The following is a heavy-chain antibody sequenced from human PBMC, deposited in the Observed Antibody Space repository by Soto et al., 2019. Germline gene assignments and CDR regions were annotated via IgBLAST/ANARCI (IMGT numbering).Heavy chain of an antibody. CDR3: AKPITISGVVTHPYGMDV. Sequence: GGSLRLSCAASGFTFSSYAMSWVRQAPGKGLEWVSAISGSGGSTYYADSVKGRFTISRDNSKNTLYLQMNSLRAEDTAVYYCAKPITISGVVTHPYGMDVWGQGTTVTVSS. D-gene: IGHD3-3*01. CDR1: GFTFSSYA. CDR2: ISGSGGST. V-gene: IGHV3-23*01. J-gene: IGHJ6*02.